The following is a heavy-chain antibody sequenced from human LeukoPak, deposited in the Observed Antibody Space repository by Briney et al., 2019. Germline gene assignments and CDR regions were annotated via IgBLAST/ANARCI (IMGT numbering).Heavy chain of an antibody. CDR2: NYHSGST. D-gene: IGHD3-10*01. V-gene: IGHV4-4*02. Sequence: KPSETLSLTCAVSGGSISSSNWWSWVRQPPGKGLEWIGENYHSGSTNYNPSLKSRVTISVDKSKNQFSLKLSSVTAADTAVYYCARAYGSGSYVFDYWGQGTLVTVSS. J-gene: IGHJ4*02. CDR3: ARAYGSGSYVFDY. CDR1: GGSISSSNW.